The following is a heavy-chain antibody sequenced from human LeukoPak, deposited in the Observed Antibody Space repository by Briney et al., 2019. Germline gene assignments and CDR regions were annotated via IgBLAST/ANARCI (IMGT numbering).Heavy chain of an antibody. CDR1: GDAFNSHT. D-gene: IGHD3-10*01. CDR2: IIPSFGIP. V-gene: IGHV1-69*10. Sequence: GASVKVSCKASGDAFNSHTINWVRQAPGQGLEWVGSIIPSFGIPSYAQKFKSRVTISADTSTTTAFMDLTSLRSEDTAVYYCARDFWGTMVRAASMDVWGQGTTVTVSS. CDR3: ARDFWGTMVRAASMDV. J-gene: IGHJ6*02.